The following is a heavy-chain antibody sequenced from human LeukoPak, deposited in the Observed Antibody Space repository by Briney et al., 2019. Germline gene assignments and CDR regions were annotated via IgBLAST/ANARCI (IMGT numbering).Heavy chain of an antibody. CDR1: GGSIGRYS. Sequence: PSETLSLTCTVSGGSIGRYSWSWVRQPPGKGLEWIAYIYYPGTTSYNPSLRSRVTLSLDSSKSHFSLRLSSVTAADTAVYYCARGTDYGVNSYLDSWGQGTLVTVSS. CDR2: IYYPGTT. CDR3: ARGTDYGVNSYLDS. J-gene: IGHJ4*02. V-gene: IGHV4-59*01. D-gene: IGHD4-23*01.